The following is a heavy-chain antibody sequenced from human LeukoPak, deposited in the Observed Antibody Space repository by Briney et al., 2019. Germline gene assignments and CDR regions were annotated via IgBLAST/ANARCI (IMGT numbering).Heavy chain of an antibody. CDR3: ATPIVVVPAAIPDAFDI. CDR1: GGTFSSYA. J-gene: IGHJ3*02. D-gene: IGHD2-2*01. CDR2: IIPIFGTA. Sequence: SVKVSCKASGGTFSSYAISWLRQAPGQGLEWMGGIIPIFGTANYAQKFQGRVTITADESTSTAYMGLSSLRSEDTAVYYCATPIVVVPAAIPDAFDIWGQGTMVTVSS. V-gene: IGHV1-69*01.